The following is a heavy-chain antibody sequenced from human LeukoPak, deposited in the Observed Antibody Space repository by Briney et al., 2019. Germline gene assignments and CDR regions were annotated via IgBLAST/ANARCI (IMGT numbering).Heavy chain of an antibody. D-gene: IGHD2-15*01. V-gene: IGHV3-30-3*01. CDR3: AKVTSGGSCYQFDY. CDR2: ISYDGTNK. J-gene: IGHJ4*02. Sequence: PGGSLRLSCAASGFTFSNYAMHWVRQAPGKGLEWVAVISYDGTNKYYADSVEGRFTISRDNSKNTLYLQMNNLRAEDTAVYYCAKVTSGGSCYQFDYWAREPWSPSPQ. CDR1: GFTFSNYA.